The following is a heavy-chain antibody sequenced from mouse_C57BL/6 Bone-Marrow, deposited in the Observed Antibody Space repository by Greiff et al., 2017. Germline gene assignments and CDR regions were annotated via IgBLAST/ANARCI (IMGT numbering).Heavy chain of an antibody. D-gene: IGHD1-1*01. CDR3: VRRYYGRGFAY. V-gene: IGHV5-6*02. Sequence: EVKLVESGGDLVKPGGSLKLSCAASGFTFSSYGMSWVRQTPDKRLAWVATISSGGSYTYYPDSVKGRFTISRDNAKNTLYLQMRSLKSEDTAMYYCVRRYYGRGFAYWGQGTLVTVSA. J-gene: IGHJ3*01. CDR2: ISSGGSYT. CDR1: GFTFSSYG.